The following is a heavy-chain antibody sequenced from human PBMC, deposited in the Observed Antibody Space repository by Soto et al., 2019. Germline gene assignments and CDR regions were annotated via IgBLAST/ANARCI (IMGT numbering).Heavy chain of an antibody. J-gene: IGHJ6*02. D-gene: IGHD3-9*01. Sequence: PSETLSLTCTVSGGSISSGGYYWSWIRQHPGKGLEWIGYIYYSGSTYYNPSLKSRVTISVDTSKNQFSLKLSSVTAADTAVYYCARDSWDDILTGPHYYYGMDVWGQGTTVTVSS. CDR2: IYYSGST. CDR1: GGSISSGGYY. CDR3: ARDSWDDILTGPHYYYGMDV. V-gene: IGHV4-31*03.